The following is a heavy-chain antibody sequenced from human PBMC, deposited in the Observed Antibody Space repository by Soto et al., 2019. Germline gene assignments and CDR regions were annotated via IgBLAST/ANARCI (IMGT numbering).Heavy chain of an antibody. J-gene: IGHJ4*02. V-gene: IGHV3-23*01. D-gene: IGHD1-7*01. CDR2: MSGSSSTT. Sequence: EVRLLESGGGLVKPGGSLRLSCATSGLTFSNYAMSWVRQAPGGGLEWVSSMSGSSSTTYYADSVRGRFTISRDRSKNTLYLQMSSLRAEDTALYYCAKNQERELPRVIDFWGQGTWSPSPQ. CDR3: AKNQERELPRVIDF. CDR1: GLTFSNYA.